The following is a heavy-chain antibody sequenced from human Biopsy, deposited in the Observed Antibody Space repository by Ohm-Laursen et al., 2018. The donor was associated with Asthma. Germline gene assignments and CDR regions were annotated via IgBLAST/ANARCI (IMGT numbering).Heavy chain of an antibody. V-gene: IGHV4-34*01. Sequence: PGTLSLTCDVYPGSFSGFYWTWIRQSPGKGLEWIGETNERGVTNNNPSLKSRVIISIDTYWNRVSLKLTSVTAADTAAYFCARGPELDVWGQGTTVTVSS. CDR3: ARGPELDV. J-gene: IGHJ6*02. CDR1: PGSFSGFY. CDR2: TNERGVT.